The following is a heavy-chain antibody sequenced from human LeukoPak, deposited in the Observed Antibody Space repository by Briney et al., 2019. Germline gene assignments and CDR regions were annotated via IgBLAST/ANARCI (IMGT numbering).Heavy chain of an antibody. D-gene: IGHD2-15*01. CDR2: INPNSGGT. CDR3: ARSWEVVVDAFDI. V-gene: IGHV1-2*02. J-gene: IGHJ3*02. Sequence: ASVKVSCKASGYTFTGYYMHWVRQAPGQGLEWMGWINPNSGGTNYAQKFQGRVTMTRDTSISTAYMELSSLRSEDTAVYYCARSWEVVVDAFDIWGQGTMVTVSS. CDR1: GYTFTGYY.